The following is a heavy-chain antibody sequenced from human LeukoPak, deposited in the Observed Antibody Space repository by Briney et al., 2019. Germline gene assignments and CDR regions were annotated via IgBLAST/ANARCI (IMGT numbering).Heavy chain of an antibody. CDR3: ARKLGTLRNWFDP. D-gene: IGHD7-27*01. Sequence: PSETLSLTCTVSGGSISSDDYYWSWIRQPPGKGLEWIGYIYYSGSTYYNPSLKSRVTISVDTSKNQFSLKLSSVTAADTAVYYCARKLGTLRNWFDPWGQGTLVTVSS. J-gene: IGHJ5*02. CDR2: IYYSGST. CDR1: GGSISSDDYY. V-gene: IGHV4-30-4*01.